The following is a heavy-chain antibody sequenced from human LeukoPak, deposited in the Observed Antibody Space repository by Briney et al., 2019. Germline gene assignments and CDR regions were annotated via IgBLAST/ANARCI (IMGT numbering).Heavy chain of an antibody. Sequence: TGGSLGLSCAASGFTFNDYYMSWIRQAPGKGLEWLPYINIGGTNTHYADSVKGRFTISRDNAKKSLYLEMNNLRAEDTAVYYCATDGAGFDTWGQGVLVTVSS. CDR2: INIGGTNT. CDR3: ATDGAGFDT. CDR1: GFTFNDYY. J-gene: IGHJ5*02. V-gene: IGHV3-11*01.